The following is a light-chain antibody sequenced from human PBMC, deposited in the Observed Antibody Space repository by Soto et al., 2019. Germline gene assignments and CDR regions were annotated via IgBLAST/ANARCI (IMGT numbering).Light chain of an antibody. CDR2: DVS. Sequence: QPVLNQPASVYGVHGQWRTISCTRTSSDVGGYNSVSWYQHHPGKAPKLMIYDVSNRSSGVSSRFSGSKSDNTASLTISGLQAEDEADYYCKSYTSRSTYVFGTGTKVTVL. CDR3: KSYTSRSTYV. J-gene: IGLJ1*01. V-gene: IGLV2-14*03. CDR1: SSDVGGYNS.